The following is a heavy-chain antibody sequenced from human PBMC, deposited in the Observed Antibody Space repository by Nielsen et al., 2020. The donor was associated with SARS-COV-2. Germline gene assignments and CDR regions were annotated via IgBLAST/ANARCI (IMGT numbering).Heavy chain of an antibody. CDR3: ERGLDYGSGHDSDY. Sequence: SVKVSCKASGGTFSSYAISWVRQAPGQGLEWMGGIIPIFGTANYAQKFQGRVTITADKSASTAYMELSSLRSEDTAVYYCERGLDYGSGHDSDYWGQGTLVTVSS. V-gene: IGHV1-69*06. CDR2: IIPIFGTA. J-gene: IGHJ4*02. D-gene: IGHD3-10*01. CDR1: GGTFSSYA.